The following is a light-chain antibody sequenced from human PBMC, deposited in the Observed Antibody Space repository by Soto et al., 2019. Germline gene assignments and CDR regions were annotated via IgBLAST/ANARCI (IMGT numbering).Light chain of an antibody. V-gene: IGKV3-15*01. CDR2: GAS. J-gene: IGKJ4*01. CDR1: QSVSSN. Sequence: EILMTQSPATLSVSPGERATVSCRASQSVSSNLAWYQKKPGQAPRLLIYGASTRATGVPARFSGSGSGTDFTLTSSSLEPEDFAVYYCQQRSNWPLTFGGGTKVDIK. CDR3: QQRSNWPLT.